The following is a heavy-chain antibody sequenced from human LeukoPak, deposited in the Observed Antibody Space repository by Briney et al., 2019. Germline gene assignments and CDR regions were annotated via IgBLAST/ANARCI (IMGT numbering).Heavy chain of an antibody. J-gene: IGHJ5*02. CDR2: ISGSGGST. CDR1: GFTFSSYA. V-gene: IGHV3-23*01. Sequence: GGSLRLSCAASGFTFSSYAMSWVRQAPGKGLEWVSAISGSGGSTYYADSVKGRFTISRDNSKNTLYLQMNSLRAEDTAVYYCAKDSAYFYDSSGYSYNWFDPWGQGTLVTVSS. CDR3: AKDSAYFYDSSGYSYNWFDP. D-gene: IGHD3-22*01.